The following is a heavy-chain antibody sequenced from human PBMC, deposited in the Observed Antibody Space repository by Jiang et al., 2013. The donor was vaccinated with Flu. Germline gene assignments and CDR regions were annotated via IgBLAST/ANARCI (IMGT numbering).Heavy chain of an antibody. CDR1: GGSISSSSYY. D-gene: IGHD2-15*01. CDR2: IYYSGST. V-gene: IGHV4-39*01. Sequence: GLVKPSETLSLTCTVSGGSISSSSYYWGWIRQPPGKGLEWIGSIYYSGSTYYNPSLKSRVTISVDTSKNQFSLKLSSVTAADTAVYYCARHLLGYCSGGSCYGNWFDPWGQGTLVTVSS. J-gene: IGHJ5*02. CDR3: ARHLLGYCSGGSCYGNWFDP.